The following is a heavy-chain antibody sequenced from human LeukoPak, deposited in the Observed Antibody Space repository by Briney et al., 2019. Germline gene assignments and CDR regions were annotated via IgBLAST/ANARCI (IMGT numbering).Heavy chain of an antibody. CDR1: GGSISSYY. J-gene: IGHJ3*02. CDR2: IYYSGST. CDR3: ARLRITMIVVVIPDAFDI. D-gene: IGHD3-22*01. Sequence: SETLSLTCTVSGGSISSYYWSWIRQPPGKGLEWIGYIYYSGSTNYNPSLKSRVTISVDTSKNQFSLKLSSVTAADTAVYYCARLRITMIVVVIPDAFDIWGQGTMVTVSS. V-gene: IGHV4-59*08.